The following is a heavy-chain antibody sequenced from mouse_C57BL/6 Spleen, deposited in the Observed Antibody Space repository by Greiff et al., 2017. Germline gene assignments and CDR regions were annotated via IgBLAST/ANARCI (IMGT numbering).Heavy chain of an antibody. CDR3: AKNYGDGYSYAMDY. CDR1: GFSLTSYG. CDR2: IWRGGST. V-gene: IGHV2-5*01. J-gene: IGHJ4*01. D-gene: IGHD2-3*01. Sequence: VKVVESGPGLVQPSQSLSITCTVSGFSLTSYGVPWVRQSPGKGLEWLGVIWRGGSTDYNAAFMSRLSITKDNSKSQVFFKMNSLQADDTAIYYCAKNYGDGYSYAMDYWGQGTSVTVSS.